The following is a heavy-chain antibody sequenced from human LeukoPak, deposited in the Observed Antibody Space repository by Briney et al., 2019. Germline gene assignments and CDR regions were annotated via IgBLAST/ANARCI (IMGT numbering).Heavy chain of an antibody. CDR1: GGSISSYY. CDR3: ARDGTDYDYVWGSYPDLEGSYYFDY. Sequence: SETLSLTCTVSGGSISSYYWSWIRQPAGKGLEWIGRIYTSGSTNYNPSLKSRVTMSVDTSKNQFSLKLSSVTAADTAVYYCARDGTDYDYVWGSYPDLEGSYYFDYWGQGTLVTVSS. CDR2: IYTSGST. D-gene: IGHD3-16*02. V-gene: IGHV4-4*07. J-gene: IGHJ4*02.